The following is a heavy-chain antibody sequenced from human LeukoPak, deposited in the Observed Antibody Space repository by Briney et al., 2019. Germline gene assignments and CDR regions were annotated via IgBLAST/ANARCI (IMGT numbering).Heavy chain of an antibody. CDR1: GFTFSSYS. D-gene: IGHD6-6*01. Sequence: GGSLRLSCAASGFTFSSYSMNWVRQAPGKGLEWVSSISSSSSYIYYADSVKGRFTISRDNAKNSLYLQMNSLRAEDTAVYYCASFGSSALWALDYWGQGTLVTVSS. CDR2: ISSSSSYI. V-gene: IGHV3-21*01. CDR3: ASFGSSALWALDY. J-gene: IGHJ4*02.